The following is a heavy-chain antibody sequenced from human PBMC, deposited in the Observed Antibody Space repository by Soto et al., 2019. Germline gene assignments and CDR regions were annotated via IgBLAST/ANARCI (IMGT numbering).Heavy chain of an antibody. V-gene: IGHV3-73*01. CDR3: TRLPATTDRIY. J-gene: IGHJ4*02. CDR2: VRSKTNNHAT. Sequence: EVQLVESGGGLVQPGGSLKLSCTASGFTFSGSAIHWVRQASGKGLEWVGRVRSKTNNHATAYAASVQGRFTISSDDSMDTAYLQMNRLKTEDTAVYYCTRLPATTDRIYWGQGTLVTVSS. CDR1: GFTFSGSA. D-gene: IGHD1-7*01.